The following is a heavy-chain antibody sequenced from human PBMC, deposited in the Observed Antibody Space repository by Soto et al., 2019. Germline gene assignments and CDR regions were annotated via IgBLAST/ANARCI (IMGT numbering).Heavy chain of an antibody. CDR3: ARSAPPIDY. Sequence: QVQLVQSGAEVKKPGASVKVSCKASGYIFTSYVMEWGRQAPGQRLEWMGWINAGNGNTKYSQKFQGRVTITRDTSANTAYMELSSLRSEDTAVYYCARSAPPIDYWGQGTLVTVSS. V-gene: IGHV1-3*01. CDR2: INAGNGNT. J-gene: IGHJ4*02. CDR1: GYIFTSYV.